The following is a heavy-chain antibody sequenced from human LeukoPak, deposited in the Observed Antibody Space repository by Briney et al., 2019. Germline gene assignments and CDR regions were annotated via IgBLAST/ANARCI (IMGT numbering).Heavy chain of an antibody. D-gene: IGHD1-26*01. CDR3: ARALSGSFQFYYFDY. Sequence: ASVNVSCKASGYTFTSHGINWVRQATGQGLEWMGWMNPNSGNTGYAQKFQGRVTITRNTSISTAYMELSSLRSEDTAVYYCARALSGSFQFYYFDYWGQGTLVTVSS. CDR2: MNPNSGNT. CDR1: GYTFTSHG. V-gene: IGHV1-8*03. J-gene: IGHJ4*02.